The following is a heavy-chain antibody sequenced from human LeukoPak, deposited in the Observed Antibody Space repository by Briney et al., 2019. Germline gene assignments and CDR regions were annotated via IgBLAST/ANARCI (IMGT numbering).Heavy chain of an antibody. CDR3: ARVLRYCSGGNCYSGGLGYMDV. CDR1: GFTFSSYW. V-gene: IGHV3-7*03. CDR2: IKTDGSQI. D-gene: IGHD2-15*01. Sequence: GGSLRLSCVASGFTFSSYWMTWVRQAPGKGLEWVANIKTDGSQIYYVDSVKGRFTISRDNAKNSLFLQMNSLRAEDTAVYYCARVLRYCSGGNCYSGGLGYMDVWGKGPRSPSP. J-gene: IGHJ6*03.